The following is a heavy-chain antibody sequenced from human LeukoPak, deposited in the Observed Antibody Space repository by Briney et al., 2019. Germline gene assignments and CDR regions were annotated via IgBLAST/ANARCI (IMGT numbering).Heavy chain of an antibody. J-gene: IGHJ3*01. V-gene: IGHV4-59*11. CDR3: ASDSISINASDA. Sequence: PSETLSLTCTVSGGSFTTHYWSWIRQPPGKGLEWIGYISYIGSTNYNPSLKSRVTISIDTSKNEVSLMLTSVTAADTALYYCASDSISINASDAWGQGTMVTVSS. CDR2: ISYIGST. CDR1: GGSFTTHY. D-gene: IGHD3-3*02.